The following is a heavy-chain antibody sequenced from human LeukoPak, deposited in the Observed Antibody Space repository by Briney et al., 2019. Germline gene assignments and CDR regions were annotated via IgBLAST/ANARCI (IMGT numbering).Heavy chain of an antibody. D-gene: IGHD2-8*01. CDR3: TRDATEGRSLMLY. V-gene: IGHV1-69*13. CDR2: IIPIFGTA. Sequence: ASVKVSCKASGGTFSSHAISWVRQAPGQGLEWMGGIIPIFGTANYAQKFQGRVAITADESTGTAYMELSSLRSEDTAVYYCTRDATEGRSLMLYWGQGTLVTVSS. CDR1: GGTFSSHA. J-gene: IGHJ4*02.